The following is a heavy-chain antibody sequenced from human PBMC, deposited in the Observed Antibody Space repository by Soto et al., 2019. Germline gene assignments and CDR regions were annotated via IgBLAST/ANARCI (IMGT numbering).Heavy chain of an antibody. V-gene: IGHV3-33*01. CDR1: GFTFSGHA. Sequence: QVQVVESGGGVVQPGRSLRLSCTASGFTFSGHAMHWVRQPPGKGLEWVAQIWYDGSNKYYADSVKGRFTISRDNSKXXXXXXXXXXXXXXXXXXXXXXXXXXXXXXXXDVWGQGTSVTVSS. CDR2: IWYDGSNK. J-gene: IGHJ6*02. CDR3: XXXXXXXXXXXXDV.